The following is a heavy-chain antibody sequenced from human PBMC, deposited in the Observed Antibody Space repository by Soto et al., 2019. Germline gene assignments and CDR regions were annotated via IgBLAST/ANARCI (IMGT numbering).Heavy chain of an antibody. D-gene: IGHD3-9*01. V-gene: IGHV4-31*03. CDR2: IYYSGST. CDR3: AREVDVLTGRYFDY. CDR1: GDTISSGSYF. Sequence: SETLSLTCTVSGDTISSGSYFWSWIRQYPGKGLEWIGYIYYSGSTYYNPSLVSRVAISVDTSKNHFSLKLRSLTAADTAVYYYAREVDVLTGRYFDYWGQGTLVTVSS. J-gene: IGHJ4*02.